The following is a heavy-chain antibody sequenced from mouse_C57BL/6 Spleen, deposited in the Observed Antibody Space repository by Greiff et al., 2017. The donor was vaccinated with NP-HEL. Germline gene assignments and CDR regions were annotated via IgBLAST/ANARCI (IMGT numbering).Heavy chain of an antibody. CDR3: AGNYYGSSAWFAY. J-gene: IGHJ3*01. CDR2: IYPRSGNT. V-gene: IGHV1-81*01. D-gene: IGHD1-1*01. Sequence: QVQLQQSGAELARPGASVKLSCKASGYTFTSYGISWVKQRTGQGLEWIGEIYPRSGNTYYNEKFKGKATLTADKSSSTAYMGLRSLTSEDSAVYCCAGNYYGSSAWFAYWGQGTLVTVS. CDR1: GYTFTSYG.